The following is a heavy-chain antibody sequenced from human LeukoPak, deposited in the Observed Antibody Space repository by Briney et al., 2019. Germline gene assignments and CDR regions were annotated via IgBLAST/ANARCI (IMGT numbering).Heavy chain of an antibody. CDR3: PRSTSMTASGYDY. CDR2: MNPHNGHS. CDR1: GHPLTNYH. Sequence: ATVKLFCKVSGHPLTNYHIMWARQPCGQGFEWMGWMNPHNGHSGCAQNLQGRHTITTHTSISTAYVAVRLVSSRDTAVYFCPRSTSMTASGYDYWGQGTLVSVSS. J-gene: IGHJ4*02. V-gene: IGHV1-8*03. D-gene: IGHD4-17*01.